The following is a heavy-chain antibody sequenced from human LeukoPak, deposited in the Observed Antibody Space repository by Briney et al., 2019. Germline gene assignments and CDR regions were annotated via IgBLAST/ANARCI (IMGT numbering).Heavy chain of an antibody. D-gene: IGHD2-2*01. V-gene: IGHV1-69*13. CDR2: SIPIFDTT. Sequence: ASVKVSCKGSGGTFSTYPTSWVRQAPGRGLEWMGGSIPIFDTTNYAQKFQDRATITADESTSTVYMELRSLRSEDTAIYYCARGRLGYCRTTSCYTFDHWGQGTLVTVSS. CDR1: GGTFSTYP. J-gene: IGHJ4*02. CDR3: ARGRLGYCRTTSCYTFDH.